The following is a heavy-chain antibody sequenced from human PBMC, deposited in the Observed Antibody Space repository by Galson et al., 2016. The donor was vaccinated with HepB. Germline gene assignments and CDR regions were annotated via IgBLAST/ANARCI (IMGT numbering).Heavy chain of an antibody. D-gene: IGHD5-24*01. CDR2: IMQAGSEK. CDR3: AREGDGHNNFDY. J-gene: IGHJ4*02. V-gene: IGHV3-7*04. CDR1: GFTFSRDW. Sequence: SLRLSCAASGFTFSRDWLTWVRQAPGKGLQWVANIMQAGSEKYYVDSVQGRFTISRDNAQNSPFLQMNSLRAEDTAVYYCAREGDGHNNFDYWGLGTLVTVSS.